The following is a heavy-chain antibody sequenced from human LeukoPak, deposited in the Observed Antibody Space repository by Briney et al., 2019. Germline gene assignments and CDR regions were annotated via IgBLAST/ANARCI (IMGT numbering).Heavy chain of an antibody. CDR3: ARERGPYHYFDY. CDR1: GGSISSGSYY. J-gene: IGHJ4*02. V-gene: IGHV4-61*02. D-gene: IGHD2-2*01. CDR2: IYTSGST. Sequence: SQTLSLTCTVSGGSISSGSYYWSWIRQPAGKGLEWIGRIYTSGSTNYNPSLKSRVTISVDTSKNQFSLKLSSVTAADTAVYYCARERGPYHYFDYWGQGTLVTVSS.